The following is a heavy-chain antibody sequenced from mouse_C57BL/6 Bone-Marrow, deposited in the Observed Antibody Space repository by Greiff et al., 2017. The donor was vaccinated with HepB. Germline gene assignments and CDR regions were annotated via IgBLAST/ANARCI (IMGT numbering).Heavy chain of an antibody. Sequence: EVKLMESGGGLVKPGGSLKLSCAASGFTFSDYGMHWVRQAPEKGLEWVAYISSGSSTIYYADTVKGRFTISRDNAKNTLFMQMTSLKSEDTAMYYCARADDWFAYWGQGALVTVSA. CDR3: ARADDWFAY. CDR2: ISSGSSTI. CDR1: GFTFSDYG. V-gene: IGHV5-17*01. J-gene: IGHJ3*01.